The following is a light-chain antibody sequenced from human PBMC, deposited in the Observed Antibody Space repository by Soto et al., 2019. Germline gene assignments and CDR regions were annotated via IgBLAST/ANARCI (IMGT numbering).Light chain of an antibody. J-gene: IGKJ5*01. Sequence: EIVLTQSPATLSLSPGERATLSCRASPSVTNYLAWYQQKPGQPPRLLIYGAFNRADGIAARFSGSWSGTDFTLTSSSLEPEDSAVYYCQQRNIWPPVTFGQGTRVEMK. CDR2: GAF. V-gene: IGKV3-11*01. CDR3: QQRNIWPPVT. CDR1: PSVTNY.